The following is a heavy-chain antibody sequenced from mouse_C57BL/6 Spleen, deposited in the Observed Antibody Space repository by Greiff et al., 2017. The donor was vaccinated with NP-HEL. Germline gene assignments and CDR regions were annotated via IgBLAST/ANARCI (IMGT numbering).Heavy chain of an antibody. CDR2: ISNLAYSI. J-gene: IGHJ3*01. Sequence: EVKLMESGGGLVQPGGSLKLSCAASGFTFSDYGTAWVRQAPRKGPEWVAFISNLAYSIYYADTVTGRFTISRENAKNTLYLEMSSLRSEDTAMYYCARPLYYGSSSWFAYWGQGTLVTVSA. CDR1: GFTFSDYG. V-gene: IGHV5-15*01. CDR3: ARPLYYGSSSWFAY. D-gene: IGHD1-1*01.